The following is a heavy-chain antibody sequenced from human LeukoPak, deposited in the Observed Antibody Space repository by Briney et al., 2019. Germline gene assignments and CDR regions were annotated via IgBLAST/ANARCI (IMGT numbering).Heavy chain of an antibody. CDR1: GFTFSSYA. V-gene: IGHV3-30*04. J-gene: IGHJ4*02. CDR3: ARDRYSTIFGG. CDR2: ISYDGSNK. Sequence: GGSLRLSCAASGFTFSSYAMHWVRQAPGKGLEWVAVISYDGSNKYYADSVKGRFTISRDNSKNTLYLQMNSLRAEDTAVYYCARDRYSTIFGGWGQGTLVTVSS. D-gene: IGHD3-3*01.